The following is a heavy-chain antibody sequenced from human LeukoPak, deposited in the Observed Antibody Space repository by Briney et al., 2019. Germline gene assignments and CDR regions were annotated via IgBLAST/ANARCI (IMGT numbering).Heavy chain of an antibody. J-gene: IGHJ4*02. V-gene: IGHV1-3*01. CDR2: FNSDTGDT. CDR1: GYTFTNYA. Sequence: GASVKVSCKASGYTFTNYAIRWVRQAPGQRLEWMGWFNSDTGDTHYSQNFQGRVIITRDTSASTAYMELSSLRPEDTAVFFCVRGGPNRSGWTLDYWGQGTLVTVSS. D-gene: IGHD6-19*01. CDR3: VRGGPNRSGWTLDY.